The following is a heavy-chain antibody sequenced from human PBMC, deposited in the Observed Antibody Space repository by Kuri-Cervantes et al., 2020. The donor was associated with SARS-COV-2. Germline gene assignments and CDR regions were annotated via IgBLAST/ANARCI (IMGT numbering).Heavy chain of an antibody. CDR3: ARTDFPARNWFDP. J-gene: IGHJ5*02. D-gene: IGHD3-3*01. V-gene: IGHV4-38-2*01. CDR1: VYSTSSGYY. CDR2: IYHSGST. Sequence: RLSLTRAVSVYSTSSGYYWGWIRQPPGKGLEWIGSIYHSGSTNYNPSLKSRVTISVDTSKNQFSLKISAVTAADTAVYYCARTDFPARNWFDPWGQGTLVTVSS.